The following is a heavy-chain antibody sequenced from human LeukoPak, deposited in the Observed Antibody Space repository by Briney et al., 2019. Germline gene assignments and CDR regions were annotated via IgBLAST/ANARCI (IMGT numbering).Heavy chain of an antibody. V-gene: IGHV3-48*03. D-gene: IGHD2-8*01. CDR2: ISSGGNTE. CDR1: GFSFSSYA. J-gene: IGHJ4*02. Sequence: GGSLRLSCAVSGFSFSSYAMNWVRQAPGKGLEWVSHISSGGNTEYYVDSVRGRFSMSRDNPKNLLFLQMNSMRAEDTAVYYCARDTVNGPFVISLDYWGQGALVTVSS. CDR3: ARDTVNGPFVISLDY.